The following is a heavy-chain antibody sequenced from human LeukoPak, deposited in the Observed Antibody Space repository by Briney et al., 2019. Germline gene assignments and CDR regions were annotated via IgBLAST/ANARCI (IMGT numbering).Heavy chain of an antibody. CDR1: GFTFSSYS. V-gene: IGHV3-48*01. CDR2: ISSSSRTI. D-gene: IGHD1-26*01. Sequence: PGGSLRLSCAASGFTFSSYSMNRVRQAPGKGLEWVSYISSSSRTIYYADSVKGRFTISRDNAKTSLSLQMYSLGAEDTAVYYCARGTLGSYSADYWGQRTLVTVSS. J-gene: IGHJ4*02. CDR3: ARGTLGSYSADY.